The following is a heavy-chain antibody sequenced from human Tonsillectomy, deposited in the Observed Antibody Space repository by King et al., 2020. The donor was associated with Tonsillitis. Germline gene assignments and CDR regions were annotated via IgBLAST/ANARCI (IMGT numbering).Heavy chain of an antibody. D-gene: IGHD3-22*01. J-gene: IGHJ2*01. V-gene: IGHV4-39*01. CDR2: IYYSGST. CDR1: GGSISSSSYY. Sequence: VQLQESGPGLVKPSETLSLTCTVSGGSISSSSYYWGWIRQPPGKGLEWIGSIYYSGSTYYNPSLKSRVTISVDTSKNQFSLKLSSVTAADTAVYYCARLSYYSDSSGYSYWYFDLWGRGTLVTVSS. CDR3: ARLSYYSDSSGYSYWYFDL.